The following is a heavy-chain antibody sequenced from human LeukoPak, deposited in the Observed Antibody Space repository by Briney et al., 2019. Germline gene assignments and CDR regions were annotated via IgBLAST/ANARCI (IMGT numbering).Heavy chain of an antibody. V-gene: IGHV1-18*01. J-gene: IGHJ5*02. D-gene: IGHD6-13*01. CDR1: GYTFTSYG. Sequence: VASVKVSCKASGYTFTSYGNSWVRQAPGQGLEWMGWISAYNGNTNYAQKLQGRVTMTTDTSTSTAYMELRSLRSDDTAVYYCARDGTKQLAAAGHNWFDPWGQGTLVTVSS. CDR3: ARDGTKQLAAAGHNWFDP. CDR2: ISAYNGNT.